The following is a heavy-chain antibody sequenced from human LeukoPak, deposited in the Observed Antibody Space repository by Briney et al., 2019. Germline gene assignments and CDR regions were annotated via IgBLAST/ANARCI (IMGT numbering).Heavy chain of an antibody. CDR1: SGSISNYY. Sequence: SETLSLTCTVFSGSISNYYWSWIRQPPGKGLEWIGYIYYSGNTYYNPSLKSRVTISVDTSKNQFSLKLSSVTAADTAVYYCARNSVSTMVRGVKDYYYYYMDVWGKGTTVTISS. V-gene: IGHV4-59*01. CDR3: ARNSVSTMVRGVKDYYYYYMDV. CDR2: IYYSGNT. D-gene: IGHD3-10*01. J-gene: IGHJ6*03.